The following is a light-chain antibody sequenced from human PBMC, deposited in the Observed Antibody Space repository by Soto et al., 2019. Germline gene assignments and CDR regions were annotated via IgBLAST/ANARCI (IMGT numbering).Light chain of an antibody. V-gene: IGKV3-11*01. CDR3: QQRSNWPEIT. Sequence: EIVLTQSPATLSLSPGERATLSCRASQSVSSYLAWYQQKPGQAPRLLLYDASNRATGIPARFRGSGSGTDFTLTISSLEPEDFAVYYCQQRSNWPEITFGQGTRLEIK. J-gene: IGKJ5*01. CDR2: DAS. CDR1: QSVSSY.